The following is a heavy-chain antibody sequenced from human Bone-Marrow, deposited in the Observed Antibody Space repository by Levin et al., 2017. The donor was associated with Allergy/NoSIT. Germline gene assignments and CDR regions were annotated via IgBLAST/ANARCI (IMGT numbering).Heavy chain of an antibody. D-gene: IGHD2-21*02. CDR2: IYHSGST. Sequence: SETLSLTCAVSGGSISSGGYSWSWIRQPPGKGLEWIGYIYHSGSTYYNPSLKSRVTISVDRSKNQFSLKLSSVTAADTAVYYCARYDSSKGDFDYWGQGTLVTVSS. CDR3: ARYDSSKGDFDY. V-gene: IGHV4-30-2*01. CDR1: GGSISSGGYS. J-gene: IGHJ4*02.